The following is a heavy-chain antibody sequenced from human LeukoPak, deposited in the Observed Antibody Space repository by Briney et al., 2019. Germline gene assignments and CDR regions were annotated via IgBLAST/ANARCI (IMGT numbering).Heavy chain of an antibody. CDR1: GFTFSSYA. V-gene: IGHV3-30*04. CDR3: AREWRGYYDSGGYLDY. CDR2: ISYDGSNK. Sequence: GGSLRLSCAASGFTFSSYAMHWVRQAPGKGLEWVAVISYDGSNKYYADSVKGRFTISRDNSKNTLYLQMNSLRAEDTAVYYCAREWRGYYDSGGYLDYWGQGTLVTVSS. D-gene: IGHD3-22*01. J-gene: IGHJ4*02.